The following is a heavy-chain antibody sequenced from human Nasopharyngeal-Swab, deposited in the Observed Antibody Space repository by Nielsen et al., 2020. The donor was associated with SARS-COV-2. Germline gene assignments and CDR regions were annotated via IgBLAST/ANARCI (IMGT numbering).Heavy chain of an antibody. Sequence: GGSLRLSCEASGFTFSSYAMHWVRQAPGKGLEWVAVISYDGSIKKSADSVEGRFTISRDNSKNTLYLQMNSLRTDDTAVYYCARGGSSGESSFDYWGQGTLVTV. CDR1: GFTFSSYA. V-gene: IGHV3-30-3*01. CDR2: ISYDGSIK. CDR3: ARGGSSGESSFDY. D-gene: IGHD5-12*01. J-gene: IGHJ4*02.